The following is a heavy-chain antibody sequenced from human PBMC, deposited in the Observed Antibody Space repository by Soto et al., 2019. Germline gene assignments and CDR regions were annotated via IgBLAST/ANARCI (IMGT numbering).Heavy chain of an antibody. D-gene: IGHD1-20*01. CDR2: INPNSGGT. Sequence: ASVKVSCKASGYTFTGYYMHWVRQAPGQGLEWMGWINPNSGGTNYAQKFQGWVTMTRDTSISTAYMELSRLRSDDTAVYYCAIDLGEDNWKLWIDPRGQGTLVTVSS. V-gene: IGHV1-2*04. CDR1: GYTFTGYY. J-gene: IGHJ5*02. CDR3: AIDLGEDNWKLWIDP.